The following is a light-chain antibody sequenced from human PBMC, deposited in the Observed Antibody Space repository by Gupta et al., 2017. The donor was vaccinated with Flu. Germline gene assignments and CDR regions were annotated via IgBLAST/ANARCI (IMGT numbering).Light chain of an antibody. CDR2: AAS. Sequence: DIQMTQSPSSLPASVGDRVTITCRASQRISSYLNWYQQKPGKAPKLLIYAASSLQGGVPSRFSGSGSRTDFTLTISSLQPEDFATYYCQQSYSTLWTFGQGTKVEIK. CDR1: QRISSY. J-gene: IGKJ1*01. CDR3: QQSYSTLWT. V-gene: IGKV1-39*01.